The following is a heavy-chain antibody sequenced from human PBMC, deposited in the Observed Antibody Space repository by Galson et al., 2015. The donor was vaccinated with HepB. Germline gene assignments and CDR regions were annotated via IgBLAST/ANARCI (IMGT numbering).Heavy chain of an antibody. CDR1: GFSFTRYA. V-gene: IGHV3-23*01. Sequence: SLRLSCAASGFSFTRYAMTWVCQAPGKGLEWVSSITSSGGNSYYTDSVKGRFTVSRDNSKNTLLLQLNSLRAEDTAMYFCAKDGIMVANNPYHFHYWGQGTRVTVSS. CDR3: AKDGIMVANNPYHFHY. CDR2: ITSSGGNS. J-gene: IGHJ4*02. D-gene: IGHD2-15*01.